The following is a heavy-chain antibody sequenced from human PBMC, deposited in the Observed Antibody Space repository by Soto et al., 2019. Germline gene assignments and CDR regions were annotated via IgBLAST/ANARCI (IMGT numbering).Heavy chain of an antibody. CDR2: INHSGST. V-gene: IGHV4-34*01. CDR1: GGSFSGYY. D-gene: IGHD1-1*01. J-gene: IGHJ4*02. CDR3: ARGKPQLERLRRLAN. Sequence: QVQLQQWGAGLLKPSETLSLTCAVYGGSFSGYYWSWIRQPPGKGLEWIGEINHSGSTNYNPSLRGRAPRSGDTSKNQSPRKRSSGPAAATAVYDWARGKPQLERLRRLANGAQGPLVPVPS.